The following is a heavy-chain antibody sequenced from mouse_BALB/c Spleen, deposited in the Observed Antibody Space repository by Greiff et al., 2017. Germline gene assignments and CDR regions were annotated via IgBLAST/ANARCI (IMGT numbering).Heavy chain of an antibody. CDR3: TRGYGSSQFAY. V-gene: IGHV1S81*02. Sequence: LVESGAELVKPGASVKLSCKASGYTFTSYYMYWVKQRPGQGLEWIGEINPSNGGTNFNEKFKSKATLTVDKSSSTAYMQLSSLTSEDSAVYYCTRGYGSSQFAYWGQGTLVTVSA. J-gene: IGHJ3*01. D-gene: IGHD1-1*01. CDR1: GYTFTSYY. CDR2: INPSNGGT.